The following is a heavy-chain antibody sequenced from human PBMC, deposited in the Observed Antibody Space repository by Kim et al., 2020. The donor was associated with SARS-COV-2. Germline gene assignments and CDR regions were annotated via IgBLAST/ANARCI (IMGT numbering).Heavy chain of an antibody. Sequence: SYAQKFQGRVTMTEDTSTDTAYMELSSLRSEDTAVYYCATDASPGLVLGLWGQGTLVTVSS. D-gene: IGHD3-10*01. V-gene: IGHV1-24*01. J-gene: IGHJ4*02. CDR3: ATDASPGLVLGL.